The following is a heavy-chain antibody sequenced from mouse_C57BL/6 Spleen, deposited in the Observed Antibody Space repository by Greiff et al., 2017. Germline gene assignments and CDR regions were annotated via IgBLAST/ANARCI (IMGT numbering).Heavy chain of an antibody. J-gene: IGHJ4*01. CDR1: GYSFTGYY. Sequence: VQLKESGPELVKPGASVKISCKASGYSFTGYYMNWVKQSPEKSLEWIGEINPSTGGTTYNQKFKAKATLTVDKSSSTAYMQLKSLTSEDSAVYYCARGGYSNYGAMDYWGQGTSVTVSS. V-gene: IGHV1-42*01. D-gene: IGHD2-5*01. CDR2: INPSTGGT. CDR3: ARGGYSNYGAMDY.